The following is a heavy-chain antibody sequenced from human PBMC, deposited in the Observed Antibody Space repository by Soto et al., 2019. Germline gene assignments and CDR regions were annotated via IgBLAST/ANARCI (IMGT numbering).Heavy chain of an antibody. Sequence: QVQLQESGPGLVKTSETLSLTCTVTGGSLSGYYWMWIRQPPGKGLEWMGYIYYSGGTNYNPSLQSRVTXXVYXSKNQFSLKLSSVTAADTAVYYCARESPGAGHFDYWGQGTLVTVSS. CDR3: ARESPGAGHFDY. CDR1: GGSLSGYY. V-gene: IGHV4-59*01. D-gene: IGHD1-26*01. CDR2: IYYSGGT. J-gene: IGHJ4*02.